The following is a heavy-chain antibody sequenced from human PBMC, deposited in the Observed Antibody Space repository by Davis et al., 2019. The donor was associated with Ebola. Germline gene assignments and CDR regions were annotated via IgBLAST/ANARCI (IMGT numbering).Heavy chain of an antibody. D-gene: IGHD6-19*01. Sequence: GESLKISCAASGFAFSNYWMSWVRQAPGKGLEWVANIKQDGSEKYYVDSVRGRFTISRDDSKNTIYLQMNSLRGEDTAVYYCARESQWLGSYFFDNWGQGILVTVSS. CDR2: IKQDGSEK. CDR3: ARESQWLGSYFFDN. CDR1: GFAFSNYW. V-gene: IGHV3-7*01. J-gene: IGHJ4*02.